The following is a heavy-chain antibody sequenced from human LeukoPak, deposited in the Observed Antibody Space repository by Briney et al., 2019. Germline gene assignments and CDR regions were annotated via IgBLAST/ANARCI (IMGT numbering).Heavy chain of an antibody. V-gene: IGHV4-4*07. J-gene: IGHJ4*02. CDR1: GASINDYY. CDR2: IYSSGSA. CDR3: ARDAYYYDTGGYFQTDY. Sequence: SETLSLTCTVSGASINDYYWSWIRQPAGEGREWIGRIYSSGSAYYNPSLKSRVTMSVDTSKKQFSLKLSSVTAADTAVYYCARDAYYYDTGGYFQTDYWGQGTLVTVSS. D-gene: IGHD3-22*01.